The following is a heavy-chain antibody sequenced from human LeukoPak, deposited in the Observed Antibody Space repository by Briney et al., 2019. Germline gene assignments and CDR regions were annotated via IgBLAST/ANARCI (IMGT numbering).Heavy chain of an antibody. D-gene: IGHD3-16*02. J-gene: IGHJ4*02. CDR3: ARERGYDYVWGSYPLDY. CDR1: GFTFSSYS. V-gene: IGHV3-21*01. Sequence: GGSLRLSCAASGFTFSSYSMNWVRQAPGKGLEWVSSISSSSSYIYYADSVKGRFTISRDNAKNSLYLQMNSLRAEDTAVYYCARERGYDYVWGSYPLDYWGQGTLVTVSS. CDR2: ISSSSSYI.